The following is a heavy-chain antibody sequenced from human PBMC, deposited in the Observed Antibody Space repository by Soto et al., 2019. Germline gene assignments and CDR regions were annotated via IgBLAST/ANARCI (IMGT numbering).Heavy chain of an antibody. CDR1: GYTFTSYG. Sequence: GPSVKVSCKASGYTFTSYGISWVRQAPGQGLEWMGWISAYNGNTNYAQKLQGRVTMTTDTSTSTAYTELRSLRSDDTAVYYCAREGGYSYGLPWYYYGMDVWGQGTTVTVSS. J-gene: IGHJ6*02. CDR3: AREGGYSYGLPWYYYGMDV. V-gene: IGHV1-18*01. D-gene: IGHD5-18*01. CDR2: ISAYNGNT.